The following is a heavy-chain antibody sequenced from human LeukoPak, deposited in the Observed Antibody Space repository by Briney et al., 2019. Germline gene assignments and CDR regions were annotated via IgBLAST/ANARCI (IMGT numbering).Heavy chain of an antibody. CDR3: ARTLRGVTLDY. CDR1: GGSISSYY. CDR2: IYTSGST. Sequence: PSGTLSLTCTVSGGSISSYYWSWIRQAAGKGLEWIGRIYTSGSTNYNPSLKSRVTISVDKSKNQFSLKLSSVTAADTAVYYCARTLRGVTLDYRGQGTLVTVSS. D-gene: IGHD3-10*01. V-gene: IGHV4-4*07. J-gene: IGHJ4*02.